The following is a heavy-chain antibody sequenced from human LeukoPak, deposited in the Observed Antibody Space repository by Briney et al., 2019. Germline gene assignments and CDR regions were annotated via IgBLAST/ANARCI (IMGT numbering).Heavy chain of an antibody. V-gene: IGHV3-13*01. CDR1: GFIFSSYD. J-gene: IGHJ2*01. CDR3: ASGGATVTHDWYFDL. Sequence: PGGALSLSYAAAGFIFSSYDMHWGRRATGKGGGGGSAIVTAGETYYACAVKGRVTISREKAKNAEYLQMSSLRAGDTAVYYCASGGATVTHDWYFDLWGRGTLVTVSS. CDR2: IVTAGET. D-gene: IGHD4-17*01.